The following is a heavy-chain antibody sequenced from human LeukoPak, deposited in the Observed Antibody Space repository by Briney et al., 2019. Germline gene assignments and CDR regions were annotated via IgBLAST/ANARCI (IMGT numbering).Heavy chain of an antibody. V-gene: IGHV1-24*01. Sequence: ASVKVSCKVSGYTLTELSMHWVRQAPGKGLEWMGGFDPEDGETIYAQKFQGRVTMTEDTSTDTAYTELSSLRSEDTAVYYCATETTMVRGDTNWFDPWGQGTLVTVSS. CDR1: GYTLTELS. D-gene: IGHD3-10*01. CDR2: FDPEDGET. J-gene: IGHJ5*02. CDR3: ATETTMVRGDTNWFDP.